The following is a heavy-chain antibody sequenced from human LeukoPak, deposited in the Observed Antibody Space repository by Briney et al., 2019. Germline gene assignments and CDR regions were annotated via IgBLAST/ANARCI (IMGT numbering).Heavy chain of an antibody. V-gene: IGHV1-46*01. CDR2: INPSGGST. CDR1: GYTFTSYY. D-gene: IGHD3-10*01. Sequence: ASVKVSCKASGYTFTSYYMHWVRQAPGQGLERMGIINPSGGSTSYAQKFQGRVTMTRDTSTSTVYMELSSLRSEDTAVYYCARDVPHITMVRGVITGGFDYWGQGTLVTVSS. J-gene: IGHJ4*02. CDR3: ARDVPHITMVRGVITGGFDY.